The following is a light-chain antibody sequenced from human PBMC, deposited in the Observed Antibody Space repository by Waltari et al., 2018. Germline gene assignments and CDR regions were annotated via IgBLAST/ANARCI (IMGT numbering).Light chain of an antibody. CDR3: QHYVRLPAT. Sequence: EIVLTQSPGPLSLSPGDRATLSCRASQSVSRTLAWYQQKPGQAPRLLIYGASTRATGIPDRFSGGGSGTDFSLTISRLEPEDFAVYYCQHYVRLPATFGQGTKVEIK. J-gene: IGKJ1*01. CDR2: GAS. V-gene: IGKV3-20*01. CDR1: QSVSRT.